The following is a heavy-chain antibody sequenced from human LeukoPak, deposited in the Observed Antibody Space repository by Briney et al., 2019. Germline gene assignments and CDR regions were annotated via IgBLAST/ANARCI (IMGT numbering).Heavy chain of an antibody. CDR1: GFTFSSYS. CDR3: AKPSMLTTVTTYWYFDL. Sequence: GGSLRLSCAASGFTFSSYSMNWVRQTPGKGLEWVSAISGSGGSTYYADSVKGRFTISRDNSKNTLYLQMNSLRAEDTAVYYCAKPSMLTTVTTYWYFDLWGRGTLITVSS. CDR2: ISGSGGST. J-gene: IGHJ2*01. V-gene: IGHV3-23*01. D-gene: IGHD4-17*01.